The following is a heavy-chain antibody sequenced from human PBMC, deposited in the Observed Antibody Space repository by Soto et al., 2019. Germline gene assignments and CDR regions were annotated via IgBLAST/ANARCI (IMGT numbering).Heavy chain of an antibody. V-gene: IGHV3-15*07. J-gene: IGHJ3*02. CDR1: GFTFSNAW. D-gene: IGHD1-26*01. CDR3: TTRYPAIAQRQIDI. Sequence: EVQLVESGGGLVKPGGSLRLSCAASGFTFSNAWMNWVRQAPGKGLEWVGRIKSKTDGGTTDYAAPVKGRFTISRDDSKNTLYLQMNTLKTEDTAVYYCTTRYPAIAQRQIDIWGQGTMVTVSS. CDR2: IKSKTDGGTT.